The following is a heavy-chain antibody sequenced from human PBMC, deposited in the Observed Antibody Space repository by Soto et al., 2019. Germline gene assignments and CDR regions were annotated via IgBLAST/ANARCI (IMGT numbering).Heavy chain of an antibody. CDR3: AREGGYCSSTSCYDPWFDP. J-gene: IGHJ5*02. CDR2: IYHSGST. CDR1: GGSISSGNW. Sequence: SETLSLTCAVSGGSISSGNWWSWVRQPPGKGLEWIGEIYHSGSTNYNPPLKSRVTISVDKSKNQFSLKLSSVTAADTAVYYCAREGGYCSSTSCYDPWFDPWGQGTLVAVSS. V-gene: IGHV4-4*02. D-gene: IGHD2-2*01.